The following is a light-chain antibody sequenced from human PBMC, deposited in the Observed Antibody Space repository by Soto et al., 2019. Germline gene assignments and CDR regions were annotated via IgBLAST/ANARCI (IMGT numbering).Light chain of an antibody. CDR1: QSVSSY. V-gene: IGKV3-11*01. CDR2: DAS. Sequence: EIVLTKSSCTLSLSPEERATLSCRGSQSVSSYLALYQQKPGQAPRLLIYDASNRATGVPARFSGSGSGTDFTLTISSLEPEDFAVYYCQQRSNWPPSWTVGQGTKVDIK. CDR3: QQRSNWPPSWT. J-gene: IGKJ1*01.